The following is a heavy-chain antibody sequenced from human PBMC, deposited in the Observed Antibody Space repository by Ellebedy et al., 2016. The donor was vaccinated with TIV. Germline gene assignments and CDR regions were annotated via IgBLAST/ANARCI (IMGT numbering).Heavy chain of an antibody. CDR2: IDPSDSYT. Sequence: PGGSLRLSCKGSGYSFTSYWISWVRQMPGKGLEWMGRIDPSDSYTNYSPSFQGHVTISADKSISTAYLQWSSLKASDTAMYYCASPYSSSWYLDAFDIWGQGTMVTVSS. D-gene: IGHD6-13*01. J-gene: IGHJ3*02. CDR3: ASPYSSSWYLDAFDI. CDR1: GYSFTSYW. V-gene: IGHV5-10-1*01.